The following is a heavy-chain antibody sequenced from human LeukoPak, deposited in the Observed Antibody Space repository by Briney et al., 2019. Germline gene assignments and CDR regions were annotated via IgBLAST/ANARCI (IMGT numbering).Heavy chain of an antibody. V-gene: IGHV3-64*01. Sequence: AGGSLRLSCAASGFTFSSYAMHWVRQAPGKGLEYVSDISSNGDSTYYANSVKVRFTISRDNSKNTLYLQMGSLRPDDMAVYYCARDSYDCSGYSDYWGQGTLVTVSS. CDR2: ISSNGDST. J-gene: IGHJ4*02. D-gene: IGHD3-22*01. CDR1: GFTFSSYA. CDR3: ARDSYDCSGYSDY.